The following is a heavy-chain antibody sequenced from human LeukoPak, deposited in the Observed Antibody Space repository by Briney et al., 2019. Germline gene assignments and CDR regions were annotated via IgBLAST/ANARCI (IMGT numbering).Heavy chain of an antibody. J-gene: IGHJ5*02. CDR2: INHSGST. V-gene: IGHV4-34*01. Sequence: SETLSLTCAVYGGSFSGYYWSWIRQPPGKGLEWIGEINHSGSTNYNPSLKSRVTISVDTSKNQFSLKLSSVTAADTAVYYCARGKRTAAGPGSDWFDPWGQGTLVTVSS. D-gene: IGHD6-13*01. CDR3: ARGKRTAAGPGSDWFDP. CDR1: GGSFSGYY.